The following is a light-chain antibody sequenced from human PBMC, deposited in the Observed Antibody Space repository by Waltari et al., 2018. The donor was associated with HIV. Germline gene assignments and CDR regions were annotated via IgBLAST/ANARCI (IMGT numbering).Light chain of an antibody. J-gene: IGLJ3*02. CDR2: EGT. V-gene: IGLV2-14*01. Sequence: QSALPQSASVSGSPGQSITISCTGTRSDINYDNYVSWYQHHPGKAPTVIISEGTNRPSGVSSRFSGSKSGNTATLTISGLQAEDEADYFCTSYVSSASPEFGGWTRLTVL. CDR3: TSYVSSASPE. CDR1: RSDINYDNY.